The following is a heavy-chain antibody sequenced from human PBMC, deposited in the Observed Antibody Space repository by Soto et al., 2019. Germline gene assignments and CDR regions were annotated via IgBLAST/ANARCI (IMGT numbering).Heavy chain of an antibody. CDR1: GFTCSSYS. CDR3: ARYQVGYAWFAP. CDR2: ISSSRSYI. V-gene: IGHV3-21*01. Sequence: EVQLVASGGGLVKPGGSLRLSCAASGFTCSSYSMNWVREAPGKGLEWVSSISSSRSYIYYADSVKGRFTISRDNAKNGLYLQMNILRAEDTAVYYCARYQVGYAWFAPWGQGTLVTVSS. D-gene: IGHD5-18*01. J-gene: IGHJ5*02.